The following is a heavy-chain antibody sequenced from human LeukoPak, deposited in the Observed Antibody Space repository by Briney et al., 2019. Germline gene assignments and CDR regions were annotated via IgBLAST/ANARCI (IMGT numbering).Heavy chain of an antibody. CDR2: INEDGRGK. J-gene: IGHJ4*02. V-gene: IGHV3-7*05. CDR3: ARKYCSTTSCLFDN. Sequence: GGSLRLSCTASGFIFSSYWMSWVRQAPGKGLEWVAIINEDGRGKSYVDSVRGRFTISRDNAKSSLYLQMNNLRAEDTAVYYCARKYCSTTSCLFDNWGQGTLVTVSS. CDR1: GFIFSSYW. D-gene: IGHD2-2*01.